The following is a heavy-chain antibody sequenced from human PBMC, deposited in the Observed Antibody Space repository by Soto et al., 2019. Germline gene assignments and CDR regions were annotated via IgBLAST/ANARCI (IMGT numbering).Heavy chain of an antibody. CDR1: GDSISSSDW. J-gene: IGHJ4*02. CDR2: IYHTGST. V-gene: IGHV4-4*02. CDR3: ASFSVQGSCCTNGEIDY. Sequence: PSETLSLTCTVSGDSISSSDWWSWVRQPPGKGLEWIGEIYHTGSTNYNPSLKSRVTISIDKSKNQFSLKLSSLTAADTAVYYCASFSVQGSCCTNGEIDYWGQGTLVT. D-gene: IGHD2-8*01.